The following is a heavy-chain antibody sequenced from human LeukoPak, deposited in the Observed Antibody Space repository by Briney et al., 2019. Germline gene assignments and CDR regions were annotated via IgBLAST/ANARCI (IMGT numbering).Heavy chain of an antibody. CDR2: FDPEDGET. CDR3: ATAHKEWFTLDY. CDR1: GYTLTELS. Sequence: ASVTVSCKVSGYTLTELSMHWVRQAPGKGLEWMGGFDPEDGETIYAQKFQGRVTMTEDTSTDTAYMELSSLRSEDTAVYYCATAHKEWFTLDYWGQGTLVTVSS. V-gene: IGHV1-24*01. D-gene: IGHD3-3*01. J-gene: IGHJ4*02.